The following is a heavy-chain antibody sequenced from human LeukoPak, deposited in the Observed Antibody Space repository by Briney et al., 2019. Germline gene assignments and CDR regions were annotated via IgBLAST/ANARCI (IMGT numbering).Heavy chain of an antibody. D-gene: IGHD1-26*01. CDR2: INHSGST. J-gene: IGHJ5*02. V-gene: IGHV4-34*01. CDR3: ARDSGTYHTLNS. CDR1: GGSFSGYY. Sequence: SETLSLTCAVYGGSFSGYYWSWIRQPPGKGLEWIGEINHSGSTNYNPSLKSRVTISVDTSKNQFSPKLTSVTAADTAIYYCARDSGTYHTLNSWGQGTLVTVSS.